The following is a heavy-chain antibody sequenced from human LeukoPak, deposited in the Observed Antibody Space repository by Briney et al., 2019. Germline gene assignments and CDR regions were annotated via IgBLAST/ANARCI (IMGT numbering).Heavy chain of an antibody. CDR1: GGSISTYY. Sequence: PSETLPLTFTVSGGSISTYYWSWIRQPAGKGLEWIGRIHSSGTTHYNPSLRSRVTLSIDTSKNQFSLKLSSVTAADTAVYYCGRLNLPAVSGAFDYWYQGTLVTVSS. V-gene: IGHV4-4*07. CDR2: IHSSGTT. CDR3: GRLNLPAVSGAFDY. D-gene: IGHD2-2*01. J-gene: IGHJ4*02.